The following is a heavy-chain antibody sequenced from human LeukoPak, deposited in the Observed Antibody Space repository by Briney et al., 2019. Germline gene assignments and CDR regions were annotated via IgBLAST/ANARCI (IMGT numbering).Heavy chain of an antibody. Sequence: ASVKVSCKASGYTFTGYYMQWVRQAPGQGLEWMGWINPSSGGTNYPQKFQGRVTMSRDTSLNTAYMEVSGLTSDDTAVYYCARGVVAATFYYYMDVWGKGTTVTVAS. J-gene: IGHJ6*03. CDR3: ARGVVAATFYYYMDV. CDR2: INPSSGGT. V-gene: IGHV1-2*02. CDR1: GYTFTGYY. D-gene: IGHD2-15*01.